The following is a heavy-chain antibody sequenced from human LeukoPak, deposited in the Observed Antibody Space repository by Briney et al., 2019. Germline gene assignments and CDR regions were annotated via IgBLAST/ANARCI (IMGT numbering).Heavy chain of an antibody. V-gene: IGHV4-39*07. CDR2: IYYSGST. D-gene: IGHD3-9*01. CDR1: GGSISSSSYY. J-gene: IGHJ4*02. Sequence: TSETLSLTCTVSGGSISSSSYYWGWIRQPPGKGLEWIGSIYYSGSTYYNPSLKSRVTISVDTSKNQFSLKLSSVTAADTAVYYCASLRYFDSLFDYWGQGTLVTVSS. CDR3: ASLRYFDSLFDY.